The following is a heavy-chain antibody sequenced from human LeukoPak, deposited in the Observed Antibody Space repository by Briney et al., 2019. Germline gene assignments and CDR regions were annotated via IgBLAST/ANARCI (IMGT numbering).Heavy chain of an antibody. CDR3: ASRDKGYYYGMDV. D-gene: IGHD5-24*01. Sequence: GGSLRLSCAASGFSVSSNYMSWVRQAPGKGLEWVSLIYSGGSTYYADSVKGRFTISRDNSKNTLYLQMNSLRAEDTAVYYCASRDKGYYYGMDVWGQGTTVTVSS. J-gene: IGHJ6*02. V-gene: IGHV3-66*01. CDR2: IYSGGST. CDR1: GFSVSSNY.